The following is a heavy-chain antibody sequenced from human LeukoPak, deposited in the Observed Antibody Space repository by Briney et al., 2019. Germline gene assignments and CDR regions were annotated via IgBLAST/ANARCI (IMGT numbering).Heavy chain of an antibody. CDR1: GFTFDDYA. Sequence: GGSLRLSCAASGFTFDDYAMHWVRQAPGKGLEWVSLISRDGGSTYYADSVRGRFTISRDNSENSLYLQMNSLRAEDTALYYCAKDEKDDFRSGYQYYYFYMDVWGRGTTVTVSS. CDR3: AKDEKDDFRSGYQYYYFYMDV. J-gene: IGHJ6*03. V-gene: IGHV3-43D*04. D-gene: IGHD3-3*01. CDR2: ISRDGGST.